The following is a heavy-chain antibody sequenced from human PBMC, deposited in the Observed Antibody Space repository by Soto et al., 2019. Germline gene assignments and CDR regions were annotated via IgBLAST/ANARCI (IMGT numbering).Heavy chain of an antibody. J-gene: IGHJ4*02. Sequence: PGGSLRLSCAASGFTFSSYGMHWVRQAPGKGLEWVAVIWYDGSNKYYADSVKGRFTISRDNSKNTLYLQMNSLRAEDTAVYYCARSLGSYYDEGFDYWGQGTLVTVSS. CDR2: IWYDGSNK. CDR1: GFTFSSYG. D-gene: IGHD1-26*01. CDR3: ARSLGSYYDEGFDY. V-gene: IGHV3-33*01.